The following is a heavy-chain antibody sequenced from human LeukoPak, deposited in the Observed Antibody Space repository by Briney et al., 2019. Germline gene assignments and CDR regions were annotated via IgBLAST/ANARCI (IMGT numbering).Heavy chain of an antibody. J-gene: IGHJ4*02. V-gene: IGHV3-30-3*01. Sequence: GGSLRLSCASSGFTFSRYAMHWVRQAPGKGLEWVAVISYDGSNKFYADSVKGRFTVSRDNYKNTLYLQMNNLRAEDTAVYYCAREPGYYFDYWGQGTLVTVSS. CDR3: AREPGYYFDY. CDR2: ISYDGSNK. D-gene: IGHD3-9*01. CDR1: GFTFSRYA.